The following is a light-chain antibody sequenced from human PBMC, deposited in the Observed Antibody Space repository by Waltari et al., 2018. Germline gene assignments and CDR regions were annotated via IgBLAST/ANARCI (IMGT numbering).Light chain of an antibody. Sequence: QTVVTQEPSFPVSPGGTVTLTCGLSSGPVSYNYYPIWFQQTPGQAPRTLIYSTNTRSSGVSDRFSGSILGNRAALTITGAQANDESDYYCVLYVGGGSWVFGGGTKLTVL. CDR3: VLYVGGGSWV. CDR2: STN. CDR1: SGPVSYNYY. V-gene: IGLV8-61*01. J-gene: IGLJ3*02.